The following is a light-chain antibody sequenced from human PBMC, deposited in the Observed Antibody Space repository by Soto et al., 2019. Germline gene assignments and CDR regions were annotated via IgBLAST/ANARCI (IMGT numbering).Light chain of an antibody. CDR2: EVS. V-gene: IGLV2-18*02. CDR3: SSYTSSSTLV. CDR1: SSDVGSYNR. Sequence: QSVLTQPPSVSVSPGQSVTISCTGTSSDVGSYNRVSWYQQPPGTAPKLMIYEVSNRPSGVPDRCSGSKSGNTASLTISGLQAEDEDDYYCSSYTSSSTLVFGGGTKLTVL. J-gene: IGLJ2*01.